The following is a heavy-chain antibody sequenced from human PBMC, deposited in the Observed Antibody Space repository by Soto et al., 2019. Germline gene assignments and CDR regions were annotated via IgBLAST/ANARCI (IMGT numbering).Heavy chain of an antibody. CDR3: ARDRDDYGSGNYYNRIDF. D-gene: IGHD3-10*01. CDR2: IIPLFGTP. J-gene: IGHJ4*02. Sequence: QVQMMQSGAEVKKPGSSVKVSCKASGGIFSTYTISWLQQAPGQGLEWMGGIIPLFGTPNYAQRFQGRVTINADESTSTAYMELSRLRSEDTAVYYCARDRDDYGSGNYYNRIDFWGQGTLVTVSS. V-gene: IGHV1-69*01. CDR1: GGIFSTYT.